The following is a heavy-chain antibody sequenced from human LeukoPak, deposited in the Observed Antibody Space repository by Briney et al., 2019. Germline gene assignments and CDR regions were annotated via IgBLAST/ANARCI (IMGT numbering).Heavy chain of an antibody. CDR2: INPNSGGT. Sequence: ASVKVSCKASGYTFTGYYMHWVRQAPGQGLEWMGWINPNSGGTNYAQKFQGRVTMTRDTSISTAYMELSRLRSDDTAVYYCARVSTSSPPRYFQHWGQGTLVTVSS. V-gene: IGHV1-2*02. CDR3: ARVSTSSPPRYFQH. CDR1: GYTFTGYY. D-gene: IGHD2-2*01. J-gene: IGHJ1*01.